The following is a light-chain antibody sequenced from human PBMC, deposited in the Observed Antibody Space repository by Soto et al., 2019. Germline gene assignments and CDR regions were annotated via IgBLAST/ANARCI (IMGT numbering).Light chain of an antibody. CDR3: QQYKNWPPWT. J-gene: IGKJ1*01. CDR2: GAS. V-gene: IGKV3-20*01. CDR1: QSVSSSY. Sequence: EIVLTQSPGTLSLSPGERATLSCRASQSVSSSYLAWYQQKPGQAPRLLIYGASSRASGIPDRFSGSGSGTDFTLTISSLQSEDSAVYYCQQYKNWPPWTFGQGTKVEVK.